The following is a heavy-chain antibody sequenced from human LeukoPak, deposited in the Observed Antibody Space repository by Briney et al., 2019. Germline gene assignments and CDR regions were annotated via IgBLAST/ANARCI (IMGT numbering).Heavy chain of an antibody. CDR3: ARDHGPTVATSPFYSYYMDV. V-gene: IGHV4-39*07. D-gene: IGHD4-11*01. CDR2: IFYSGST. J-gene: IGHJ6*03. CDR1: GGSISSYY. Sequence: SETLSLTCTVSGGSISSYYWGWIRQPPGKGLEWIGSIFYSGSTYYNPSLKSRVTISVDTSKNQFSLKLSSVTAADSAVYYCARDHGPTVATSPFYSYYMDVWGKGTTVSVSS.